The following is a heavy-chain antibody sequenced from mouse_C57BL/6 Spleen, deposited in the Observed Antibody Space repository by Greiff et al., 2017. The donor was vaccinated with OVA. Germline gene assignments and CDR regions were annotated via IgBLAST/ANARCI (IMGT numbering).Heavy chain of an antibody. Sequence: QQSCKASGYTFTSYWMHWVKQRPGQGLEWIGEIDPSDSYTNYNQKFKGKSTLTVDKSSSTAYMQLSSLTSEDSAVYYCARHSNFDYWGQGTTLTVSS. J-gene: IGHJ2*01. D-gene: IGHD2-5*01. V-gene: IGHV1-69*01. CDR2: IDPSDSYT. CDR1: GYTFTSYW. CDR3: ARHSNFDY.